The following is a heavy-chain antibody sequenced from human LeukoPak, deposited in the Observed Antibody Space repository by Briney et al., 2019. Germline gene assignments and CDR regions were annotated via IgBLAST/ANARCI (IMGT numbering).Heavy chain of an antibody. CDR2: IYTTGTT. J-gene: IGHJ6*03. D-gene: IGHD6-13*01. Sequence: PSETLSLTCAIPGGSISDYYWSWIRQPAGKGLEWIGRIYTTGTTSYNPSLKSRVTMSVDTSKNQFSLKLRSVTAADTAVYYCAREGYSTSWSGDYYYYMDVWGKGTTVTVSS. V-gene: IGHV4-4*07. CDR1: GGSISDYY. CDR3: AREGYSTSWSGDYYYYMDV.